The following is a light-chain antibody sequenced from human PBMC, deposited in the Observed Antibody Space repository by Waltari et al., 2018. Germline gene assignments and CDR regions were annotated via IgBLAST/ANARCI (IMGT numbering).Light chain of an antibody. V-gene: IGLV1-40*01. CDR1: GSNIGAGYA. Sequence: QSVLTQPPSVSGAPGQRVTLSCTGRGSNIGAGYAVHWYQQLPRAAPKLLIYGTSTRPLGVPDRFFGSKSGTSASLAITGLQAEDEADYYCQSYDTSLSVVFGGGTKLTVL. J-gene: IGLJ3*02. CDR3: QSYDTSLSVV. CDR2: GTS.